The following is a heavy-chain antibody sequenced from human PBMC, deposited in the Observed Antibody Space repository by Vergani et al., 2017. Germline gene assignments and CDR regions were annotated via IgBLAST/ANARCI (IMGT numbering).Heavy chain of an antibody. CDR1: GFTFNQYG. CDR3: ARDNIVVGGAFDY. CDR2: TWYDGNNK. J-gene: IGHJ4*02. D-gene: IGHD2-2*01. Sequence: QVQLVESGGGVVQPGRSLRLSCAASGFTFNQYGMHWVRQAPGKGLEWVAVTWYDGNNKQYADSVKGRFTISRDNSKSTMYLQMNSLRDEDTGVYYCARDNIVVGGAFDYWGQGTLVTVSS. V-gene: IGHV3-33*01.